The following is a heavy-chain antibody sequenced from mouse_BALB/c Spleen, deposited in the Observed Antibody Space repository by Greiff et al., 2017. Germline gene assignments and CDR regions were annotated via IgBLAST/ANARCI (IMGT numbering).Heavy chain of an antibody. CDR1: GFSLTSYG. D-gene: IGHD2-4*01. CDR2: IWAGGST. V-gene: IGHV2-9*02. CDR3: ARPSYDYDVWFAY. Sequence: VQVVESGPGLVAPSQSLSITCTVSGFSLTSYGVHWVRQPPGKGLEWLGVIWAGGSTNYNSALMSRLSISKDNSKSQVFLKMNSLQTDDTAMYYCARPSYDYDVWFAYWGQGTLVTVSA. J-gene: IGHJ3*01.